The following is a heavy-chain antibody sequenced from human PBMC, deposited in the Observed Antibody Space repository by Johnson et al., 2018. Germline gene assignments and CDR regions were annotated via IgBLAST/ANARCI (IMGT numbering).Heavy chain of an antibody. V-gene: IGHV4-59*01. CDR2: NYSGGST. CDR3: AGSTAILGVPVFDL. Sequence: QVQLQESGPGLVKPSETLSLICTVSGVSTRSYYWGWVRQPPGKGLEWIGYNYSGGSTYYNPSLNGRVTMSVDTSKDQFSLMLRSVTAADTAVYYCAGSTAILGVPVFDLWGQGTLVTVSS. D-gene: IGHD2-8*01. J-gene: IGHJ4*02. CDR1: GVSTRSYY.